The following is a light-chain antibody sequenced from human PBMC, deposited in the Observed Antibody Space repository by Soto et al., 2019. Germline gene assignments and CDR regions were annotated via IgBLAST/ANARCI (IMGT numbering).Light chain of an antibody. Sequence: QSVLTQPASASGTPGQSVTISCSGSSSNIGSNYVFWYQHLQGTAPKLLIHRNDQRPSGVPDRFSGSVSGTSAYLATSGLRSEDEATYYCAAGDDSLKGWVFGGGTKLTVL. CDR3: AAGDDSLKGWV. J-gene: IGLJ3*02. CDR1: SSNIGSNY. V-gene: IGLV1-47*01. CDR2: RND.